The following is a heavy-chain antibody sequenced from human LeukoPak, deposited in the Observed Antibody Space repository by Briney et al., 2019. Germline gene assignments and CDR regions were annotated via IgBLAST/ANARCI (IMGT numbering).Heavy chain of an antibody. J-gene: IGHJ5*02. CDR3: ARGSIGRPRPFDP. CDR1: GFTFSSYS. CDR2: ISSSSSYI. Sequence: GGSLRLSCAASGFTFSSYSMNWVRQAPGKGLEWVSSISSSSSYIYYADSVKGRFTISRDNAKNSLYLQMNSLRAEDTAVYYCARGSIGRPRPFDPWGQGTLVTVSS. V-gene: IGHV3-21*01.